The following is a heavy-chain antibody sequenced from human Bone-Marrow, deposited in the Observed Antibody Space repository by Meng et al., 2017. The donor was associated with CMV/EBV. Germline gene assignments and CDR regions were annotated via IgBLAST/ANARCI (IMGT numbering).Heavy chain of an antibody. D-gene: IGHD3-3*01. J-gene: IGHJ4*02. CDR1: GFTFCRNS. V-gene: IGHV3-7*01. CDR2: IKQDGSEK. CDR3: ARDLTASYDFWSGYSYYFDY. Sequence: GGSLRLSCAASGFTFCRNSLSWVREAPGKGLEWVANIKQDGSEKYYVDSVKGRFTITRDNAKNSLYLQMSSLRAEDTAVYYCARDLTASYDFWSGYSYYFDYWGQGTLVTVSS.